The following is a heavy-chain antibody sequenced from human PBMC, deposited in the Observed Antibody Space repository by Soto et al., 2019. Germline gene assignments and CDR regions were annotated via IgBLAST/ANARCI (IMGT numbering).Heavy chain of an antibody. D-gene: IGHD3-10*01. CDR1: GYTLTELS. Sequence: ASVKVSCKVSGYTLTELSMHWVRQAPGKGLEWMGGFDPEDGETIYAQKFQGRVTMTEDTSTDTAYMELSSLRSEDTAVYYCATDMGTYYYGSGSYRYWGQGTLVTVS. CDR3: ATDMGTYYYGSGSYRY. J-gene: IGHJ4*02. V-gene: IGHV1-24*01. CDR2: FDPEDGET.